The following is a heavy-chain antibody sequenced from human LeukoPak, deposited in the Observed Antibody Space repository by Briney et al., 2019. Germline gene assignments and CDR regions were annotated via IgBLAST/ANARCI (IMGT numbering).Heavy chain of an antibody. Sequence: GGPLRLSCAASGFTFSSYGMHWVRQAPGKGLEWVAVIWYDGSNKYYADSVKGRFTISRDNSKNTLYLQMNSLRAEDTAVYYCASESRSSSWSDYWGQGALVTVSS. CDR3: ASESRSSSWSDY. V-gene: IGHV3-33*01. CDR2: IWYDGSNK. CDR1: GFTFSSYG. D-gene: IGHD6-13*01. J-gene: IGHJ4*02.